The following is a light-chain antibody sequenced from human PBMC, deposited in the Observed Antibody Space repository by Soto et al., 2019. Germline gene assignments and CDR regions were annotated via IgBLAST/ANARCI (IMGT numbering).Light chain of an antibody. CDR1: QSVRSY. CDR2: DAS. CDR3: QQRSNWPPRYT. Sequence: EIVLTQSPATLSLSPGERATLSCRASQSVRSYLAWYQQKPGQAPRLLIYDASSRATGIPARFSGSGSGTDFTLTITSLEPEDFAVYYCQQRSNWPPRYTFGQGTKMEIK. J-gene: IGKJ2*01. V-gene: IGKV3-11*01.